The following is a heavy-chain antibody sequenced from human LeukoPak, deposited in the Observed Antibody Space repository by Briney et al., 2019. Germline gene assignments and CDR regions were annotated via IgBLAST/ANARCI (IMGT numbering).Heavy chain of an antibody. J-gene: IGHJ4*02. CDR3: AREGWLSTTNY. CDR1: GGSISSGSYY. D-gene: IGHD3-22*01. V-gene: IGHV4-61*02. Sequence: PSQTLSLTCTVSGGSISSGSYYWSWIRQPAGKGLEWIGRIYTSGSTNYNPSLKSRVTISVDTSKNQFSLKLSSLTAADTAVYYCAREGWLSTTNYWGQGTLVTVSS. CDR2: IYTSGST.